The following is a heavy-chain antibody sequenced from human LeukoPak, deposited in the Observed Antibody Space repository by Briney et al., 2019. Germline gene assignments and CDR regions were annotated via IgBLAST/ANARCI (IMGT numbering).Heavy chain of an antibody. CDR2: IYPGDSDT. D-gene: IGHD4-23*01. V-gene: IGHV5-51*01. J-gene: IGHJ4*02. Sequence: GKSLKISCEGSGYSFTSYWIGWVRQMPGKGLEWMGIIYPGDSDTRYSPSFQGQVTISADKSISTAYLQWSSLKASDTAIYYCARRDYYGGDSLGHPYFDYWGQGTLVTVSS. CDR1: GYSFTSYW. CDR3: ARRDYYGGDSLGHPYFDY.